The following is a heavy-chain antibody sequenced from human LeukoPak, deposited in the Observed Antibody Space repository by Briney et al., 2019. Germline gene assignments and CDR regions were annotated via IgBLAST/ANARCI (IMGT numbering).Heavy chain of an antibody. CDR2: INPNSGGT. V-gene: IGHV1-2*02. CDR1: GYTFTGYY. D-gene: IGHD6-13*01. CDR3: ARVVRDSSSRKYYFDY. Sequence: ASVKVSCKASGYTFTGYYMHWVRQAPGQGLEWMGWINPNSGGTNYAQKFQGRVTMTRDTSISTAYMELSRLRSDDTAMYYCARVVRDSSSRKYYFDYWGQGTLVTVSS. J-gene: IGHJ4*02.